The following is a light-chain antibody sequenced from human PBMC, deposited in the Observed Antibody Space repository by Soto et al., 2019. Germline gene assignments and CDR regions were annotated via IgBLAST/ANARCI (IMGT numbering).Light chain of an antibody. Sequence: EIVLTQSPATLSLSPGERAILSCRASQSVSTFFAWYQQKPGQAPRLLIYDASERATGIPARFSGSGSGTDFTLTISSLEPEDFAVYYCQHRFNWPLTFGGGTTVERK. J-gene: IGKJ4*01. CDR3: QHRFNWPLT. V-gene: IGKV3-11*01. CDR2: DAS. CDR1: QSVSTF.